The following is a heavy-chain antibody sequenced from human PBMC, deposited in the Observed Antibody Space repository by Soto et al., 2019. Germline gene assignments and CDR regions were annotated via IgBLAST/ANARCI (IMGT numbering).Heavy chain of an antibody. J-gene: IGHJ4*02. D-gene: IGHD3-3*01. CDR2: IKTDGSEK. CDR1: GFTFTKSW. CDR3: ARDDHYDTYAY. V-gene: IGHV3-7*01. Sequence: EVQLVQSGGGLVQPGGSLRLSCAASGFTFTKSWMAWVRQAPGKGLEWVANIKTDGSEKYYVDSMKGRIAISRDNAKNSLYLQVNSLRVEDTAMYYCARDDHYDTYAYWGQGTLVTVSS.